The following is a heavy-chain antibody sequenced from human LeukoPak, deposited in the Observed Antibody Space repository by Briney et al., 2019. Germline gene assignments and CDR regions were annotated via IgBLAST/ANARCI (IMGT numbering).Heavy chain of an antibody. CDR3: ARESRSSGWDYFDY. V-gene: IGHV3-48*03. D-gene: IGHD6-19*01. CDR2: ISSSGSTI. CDR1: GFTFSSYE. J-gene: IGHJ4*02. Sequence: GGSLRLSCAASGFTFSSYEMNWVRHAPGKGLEWVSYISSSGSTIYYADSVKGRFTISRDNAKDSLYLQMNSLRAEDTAVYYCARESRSSGWDYFDYWGQGTPVTVSS.